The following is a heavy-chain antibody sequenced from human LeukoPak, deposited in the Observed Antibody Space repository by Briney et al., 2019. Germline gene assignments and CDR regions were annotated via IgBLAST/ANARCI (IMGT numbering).Heavy chain of an antibody. V-gene: IGHV5-51*01. CDR1: GYKFSSYW. CDR2: IYPGDSDT. Sequence: GESLKISCQGSGYKFSSYWIAWVRQMPGKGLEWLGLIYPGDSDTRYSPSYQGQATISADKSLNTAYLQWTTLEASDTAMYYCARRYAETTGARFYSDSWGQGTLVTVSS. CDR3: ARRYAETTGARFYSDS. D-gene: IGHD2-8*02. J-gene: IGHJ4*02.